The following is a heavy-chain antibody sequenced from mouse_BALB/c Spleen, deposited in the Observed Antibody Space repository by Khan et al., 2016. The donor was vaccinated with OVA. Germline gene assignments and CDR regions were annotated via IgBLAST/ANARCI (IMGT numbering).Heavy chain of an antibody. CDR2: IWTGGST. D-gene: IGHD2-5*01. Sequence: VQLQESGPGLVAPSQSLSITCTVSGFSLTSYGVHWVRQPPGKGLEWLGVIWTGGSTTYNSALMSRLSISKDNSKSQVFLKMNRRQTDDTAMYYCARYYSNYGWYFDVWGAGTTVTVSS. J-gene: IGHJ1*01. CDR3: ARYYSNYGWYFDV. CDR1: GFSLTSYG. V-gene: IGHV2-9*02.